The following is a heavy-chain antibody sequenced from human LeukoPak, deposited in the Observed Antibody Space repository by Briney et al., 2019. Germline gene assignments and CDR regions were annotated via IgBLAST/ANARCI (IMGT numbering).Heavy chain of an antibody. CDR2: IYYSGST. V-gene: IGHV4-59*11. J-gene: IGHJ4*02. CDR1: GGSISSHY. CDR3: ARGDCSGGSCYSDY. D-gene: IGHD2-15*01. Sequence: PSETLSLTCTVYGGSISSHYWSWIRQPPGKGLEWVGYIYYSGSTNYNPSLKSRVTISVDTSKNQFSLKLSSVTAADTAVYYCARGDCSGGSCYSDYWGQGTLVTVSS.